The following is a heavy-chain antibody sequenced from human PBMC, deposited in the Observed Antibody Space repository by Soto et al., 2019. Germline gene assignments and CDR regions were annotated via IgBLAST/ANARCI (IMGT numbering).Heavy chain of an antibody. V-gene: IGHV4-59*01. CDR3: ARALYGDYILDY. CDR1: GGSISSYY. J-gene: IGHJ4*02. CDR2: IYYSGST. Sequence: SETLSLTCTVSGGSISSYYWSWIRQPPGKGLEWIGYIYYSGSTNYNPSLKSRVTISVDTSKNQFSLKLSSVTAADTAVYYCARALYGDYILDYWGQGTLVTVSS. D-gene: IGHD4-17*01.